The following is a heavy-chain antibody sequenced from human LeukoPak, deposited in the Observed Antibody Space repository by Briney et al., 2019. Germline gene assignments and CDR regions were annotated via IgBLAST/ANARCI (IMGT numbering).Heavy chain of an antibody. D-gene: IGHD3-10*01. CDR1: GFTLSTFG. J-gene: IGHJ5*02. CDR2: ISSDVTNK. Sequence: GGSLRLSYAVSGFTLSTFGMHWVRQAPGEGLEWVAVISSDVTNKFYADSVKGRFTISTDNSKKTLYLQMSSLRPEDTAVYHCAKDSLAASGSSLGNCFDPGGEGTLVAVFS. CDR3: AKDSLAASGSSLGNCFDP. V-gene: IGHV3-30*18.